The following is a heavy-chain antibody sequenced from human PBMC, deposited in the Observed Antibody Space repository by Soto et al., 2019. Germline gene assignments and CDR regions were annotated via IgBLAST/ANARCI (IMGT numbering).Heavy chain of an antibody. D-gene: IGHD2-2*01. V-gene: IGHV4-39*01. Sequence: PSETLSLTCTVSGDSISTSSYYWCWIRHPPGKGLEWIGSIYYSGSTYYNPSLKSRVTISVDTSKNQFSLKLSSVTAADTAVYYCARNIVILPSAMGGADYYGMDVWGQGTTVTVSS. CDR2: IYYSGST. J-gene: IGHJ6*02. CDR1: GDSISTSSYY. CDR3: ARNIVILPSAMGGADYYGMDV.